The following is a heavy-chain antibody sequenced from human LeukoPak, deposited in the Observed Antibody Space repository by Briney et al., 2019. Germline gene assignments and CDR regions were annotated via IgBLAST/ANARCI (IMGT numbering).Heavy chain of an antibody. CDR2: IYYSGST. CDR3: AIDLTSGFDY. D-gene: IGHD3-10*01. V-gene: IGHV4-39*01. CDR1: GGSISSSSYY. J-gene: IGHJ4*02. Sequence: MALETLSLTCTVSGGSISSSSYYWGWIRQPPGKGLEWIGSIYYSGSTYYNPSLKSRVTISVDTSKNQFSLKLSSVTAADTAVYYCAIDLTSGFDYWGQGTLVTVSS.